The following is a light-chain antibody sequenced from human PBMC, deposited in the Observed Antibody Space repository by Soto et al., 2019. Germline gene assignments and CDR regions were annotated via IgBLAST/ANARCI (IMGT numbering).Light chain of an antibody. CDR2: GAS. CDR3: QQSGSSFYT. J-gene: IGKJ2*01. CDR1: QSVSSAY. Sequence: EIELTQSPGTLSLSPGERATLSCRASQSVSSAYLAWYQQIPGHAPRLLIYGASSRATGIPERFSGSGSGTDFTLTISRLEPEDFAVYYCQQSGSSFYTFGQGTKLEIK. V-gene: IGKV3-20*01.